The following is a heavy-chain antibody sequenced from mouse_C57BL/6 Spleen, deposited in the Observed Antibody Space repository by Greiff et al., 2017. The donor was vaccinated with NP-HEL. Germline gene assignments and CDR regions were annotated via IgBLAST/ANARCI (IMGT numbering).Heavy chain of an antibody. D-gene: IGHD1-1*01. CDR2: IYPGSGST. Sequence: QVQLQQPGAELVKPGASVKLSCKASGYTFTAYWIPWVKQRPGQGLEWIGDIYPGSGSTNYNEKFKSKATLTVDTSSSTAYMQLSSLTSEDSAVYYCARTYGSSHGYFDYWGQGTTLTVSS. CDR1: GYTFTAYW. V-gene: IGHV1-55*01. J-gene: IGHJ2*01. CDR3: ARTYGSSHGYFDY.